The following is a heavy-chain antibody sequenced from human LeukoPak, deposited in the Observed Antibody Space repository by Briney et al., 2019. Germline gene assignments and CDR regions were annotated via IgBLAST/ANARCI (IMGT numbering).Heavy chain of an antibody. J-gene: IGHJ6*03. V-gene: IGHV1-18*01. Sequence: ASVKVSCKASGYTFTSYGISWVRQAPGQGLEWMGWISAYNGNTNYAQKLQGRVTMTTDTSTSTAYMELRSLRSDDTAVYYCARAQTGETYDFWSGYPIYYYMDVWGKGTTVTVSS. CDR3: ARAQTGETYDFWSGYPIYYYMDV. CDR1: GYTFTSYG. CDR2: ISAYNGNT. D-gene: IGHD3-3*01.